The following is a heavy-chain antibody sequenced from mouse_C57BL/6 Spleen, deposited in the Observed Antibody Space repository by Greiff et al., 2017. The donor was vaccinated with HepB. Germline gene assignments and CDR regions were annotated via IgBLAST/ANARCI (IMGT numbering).Heavy chain of an antibody. V-gene: IGHV1-26*01. J-gene: IGHJ4*01. CDR3: ASPYYYGNYAMDY. Sequence: EVQLQQSEPGRLNPGPSLKLSFRASGTPFTDYSLTWGKQSQGKSLGWIGDINPNNGGTSYNQKFKGKATLTVDKSSSPAYMELRSLTSEDSAVYYCASPYYYGNYAMDYWGQGTSVTVSS. CDR2: INPNNGGT. CDR1: GTPFTDYS. D-gene: IGHD1-1*01.